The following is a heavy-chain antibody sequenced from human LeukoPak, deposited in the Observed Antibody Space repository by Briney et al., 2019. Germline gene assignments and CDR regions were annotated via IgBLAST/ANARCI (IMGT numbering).Heavy chain of an antibody. D-gene: IGHD4-17*01. CDR2: IIPIFGTA. CDR1: GGTFSSYA. J-gene: IGHJ5*02. CDR3: ARVSTVTLRKLWFDP. Sequence: SVKVSCKASGGTFSSYAISWVRQAPGQGLEWMGGIIPIFGTANYAQKFQGRVTITADESTSTAYMELSSLRSEDTAVHYCARVSTVTLRKLWFDPWGQGTLVTVSS. V-gene: IGHV1-69*13.